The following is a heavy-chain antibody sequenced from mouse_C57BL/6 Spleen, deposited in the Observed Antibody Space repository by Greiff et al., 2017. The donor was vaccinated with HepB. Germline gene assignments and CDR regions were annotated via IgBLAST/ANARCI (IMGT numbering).Heavy chain of an antibody. CDR3: TENDRGG. V-gene: IGHV14-4*01. CDR1: GFNIKDDY. J-gene: IGHJ3*01. D-gene: IGHD1-1*02. CDR2: IDPENGDT. Sequence: VQLQQSGAELVRPGASVKLSCTASGFNIKDDYMHWVKQRPEQGLEWIGWIDPENGDTEYASKFQGKATITADTSSNPAYLQLSSLTSGDTAVYYRTENDRGGWGQGTLFTVSA.